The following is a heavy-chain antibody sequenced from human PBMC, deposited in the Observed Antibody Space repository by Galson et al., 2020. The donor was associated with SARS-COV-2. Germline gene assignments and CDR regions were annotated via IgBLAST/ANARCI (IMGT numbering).Heavy chain of an antibody. Sequence: GESLKISCEASGFTFSTYGMDWVRQAPGKGLEWVAVIWNDGSNKYYADSVKGRFTISRDNSKNTLYLQMNSLRADDTAVYYCARGSNSHAFDIWGQGTMVTVSS. CDR3: ARGSNSHAFDI. D-gene: IGHD3-10*01. J-gene: IGHJ3*02. CDR1: GFTFSTYG. CDR2: IWNDGSNK. V-gene: IGHV3-33*01.